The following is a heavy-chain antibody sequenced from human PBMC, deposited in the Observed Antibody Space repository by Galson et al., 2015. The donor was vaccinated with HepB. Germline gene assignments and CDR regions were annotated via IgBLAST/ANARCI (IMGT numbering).Heavy chain of an antibody. Sequence: SVKVSCKASGDTFINSAIYWVRQAPGQGLEWLGWINTNTGNPTYAQGFTGRFVFSLDTSVNTAYLQISSLKTEDTAVYYCVSDGGNNWLDPWGQGTLVTVSS. D-gene: IGHD4-23*01. J-gene: IGHJ5*02. CDR3: VSDGGNNWLDP. CDR1: GDTFINSA. V-gene: IGHV7-4-1*02. CDR2: INTNTGNP.